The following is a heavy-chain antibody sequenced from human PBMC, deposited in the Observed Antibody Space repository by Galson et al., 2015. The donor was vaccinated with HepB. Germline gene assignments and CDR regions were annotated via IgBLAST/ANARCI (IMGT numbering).Heavy chain of an antibody. CDR3: ATVFMVDTAMVASSHYLDF. D-gene: IGHD5-18*01. Sequence: SVKVSCKVSGNILTEFSMHWVRQAPEKGLEWMGRFDPEDGETIYAQKFQGRVTMTEDTSTNTAYMELSSLRSEDTAVYYCATVFMVDTAMVASSHYLDFWGQGTLVTVSS. V-gene: IGHV1-24*01. CDR2: FDPEDGET. J-gene: IGHJ4*02. CDR1: GNILTEFS.